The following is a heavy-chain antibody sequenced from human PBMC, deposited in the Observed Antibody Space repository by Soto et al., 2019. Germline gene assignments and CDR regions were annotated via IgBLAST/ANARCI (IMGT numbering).Heavy chain of an antibody. D-gene: IGHD1-26*01. CDR2: ISYDGSNK. V-gene: IGHV3-30*18. Sequence: VQLVESGGGVVQPGRSLRLSCAASGFTFSSYGMHWVRQAPGKGLEWVAVISYDGSNKYYADSVKGRFTISRDNSKNTLYLQMNSLRAEDTAVYYCAKLWGIVGAPGDYWGQGTLVTVSS. CDR1: GFTFSSYG. J-gene: IGHJ4*02. CDR3: AKLWGIVGAPGDY.